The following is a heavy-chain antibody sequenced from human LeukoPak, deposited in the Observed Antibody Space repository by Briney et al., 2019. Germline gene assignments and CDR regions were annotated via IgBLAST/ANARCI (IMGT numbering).Heavy chain of an antibody. CDR2: INHSGST. D-gene: IGHD3-16*02. Sequence: SETLSLTCAVYGGSFSGYYWSWLRQPPGKGLEWIGEINHSGSTNYNPSLKSRVTISVDTSKDQFSLKLSSVTAADTAVYYCAGFAVGYVWGSYRSEAYWGQGTLDTVSS. CDR3: AGFAVGYVWGSYRSEAY. V-gene: IGHV4-34*01. CDR1: GGSFSGYY. J-gene: IGHJ4*02.